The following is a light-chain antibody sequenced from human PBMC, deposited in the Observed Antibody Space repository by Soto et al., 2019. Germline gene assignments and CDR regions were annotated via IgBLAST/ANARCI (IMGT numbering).Light chain of an antibody. CDR1: SSDVGGYNS. CDR2: EVS. V-gene: IGLV2-14*01. CDR3: SSYTSSSTLI. J-gene: IGLJ2*01. Sequence: QSALTQPASVSGSPGQSITISCTGTSSDVGGYNSVSWYQQYPGKAPKLMIYEVSDRPSGVSNRFSGSKSGNTASLTISGLQADDEAAYYCSSYTSSSTLIFGGGTKLTVL.